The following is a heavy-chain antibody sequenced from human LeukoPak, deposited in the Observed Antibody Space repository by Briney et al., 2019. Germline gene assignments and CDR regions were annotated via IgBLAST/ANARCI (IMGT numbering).Heavy chain of an antibody. J-gene: IGHJ4*02. CDR1: GFTFSSYG. Sequence: GESLKISCAASGFTFSSYGMHWVRQAPGKGLEWVAVIWYDGSNKYYAASVKGRFTISRDNSKNTLYLQMNSLRAEDTAVYYCAKDSAIAMAHYFDYWGQGTLVTVSS. CDR2: IWYDGSNK. CDR3: AKDSAIAMAHYFDY. V-gene: IGHV3-33*06. D-gene: IGHD2-21*01.